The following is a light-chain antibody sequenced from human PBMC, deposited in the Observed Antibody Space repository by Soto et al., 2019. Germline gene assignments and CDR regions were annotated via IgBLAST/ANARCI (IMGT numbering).Light chain of an antibody. CDR1: QGISSY. J-gene: IGKJ4*01. CDR3: QQYSSYNLT. V-gene: IGKV1-8*01. CDR2: AAS. Sequence: AIRMTQSPSSLSASTGDRVTITCRASQGISSYLAWYQQKPGKAPKLLIYAASTLQSGVPSRFSGSGSATDFTLTISCLQSDALETYYCQQYSSYNLTFGGGTKADI.